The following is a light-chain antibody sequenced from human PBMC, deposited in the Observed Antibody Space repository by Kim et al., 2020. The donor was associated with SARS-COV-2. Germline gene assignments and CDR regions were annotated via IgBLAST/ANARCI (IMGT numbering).Light chain of an antibody. CDR2: GKN. CDR3: NSRDSSGNLYV. Sequence: SSELTQDPAVSVALGQTVSFTCQGDSLRTYYAGWYQQKPGQAPVLVIYGKNNRPSGIPDRFSGSSSGDTASLTITGAQAEDEADYYCNSRDSSGNLYVLGTGTKVTVL. CDR1: SLRTYY. V-gene: IGLV3-19*01. J-gene: IGLJ1*01.